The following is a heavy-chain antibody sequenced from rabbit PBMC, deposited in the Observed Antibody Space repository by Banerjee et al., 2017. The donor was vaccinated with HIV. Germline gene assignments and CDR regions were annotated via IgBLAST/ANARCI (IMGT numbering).Heavy chain of an antibody. CDR2: IYTGSSGST. V-gene: IGHV1S40*01. CDR1: GFDLSSSYY. Sequence: QSLEESGGGLVKPEGSLTLTCKASGFDLSSSYYMCWVRQAPGKGLEWIGCIYTGSSGSTAYANWAKGRFTISKTSSTTVTLQMSSLTAADTATYFCARCDVGYPAYGSGSLWGQGTLVTVS. CDR3: ARCDVGYPAYGSGSL. D-gene: IGHD7-1*01. J-gene: IGHJ3*01.